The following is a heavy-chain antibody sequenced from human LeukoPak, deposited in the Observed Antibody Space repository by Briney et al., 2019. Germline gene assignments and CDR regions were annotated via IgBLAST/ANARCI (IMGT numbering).Heavy chain of an antibody. CDR1: GGSIDNYY. CDR3: AGGYCSGGSCWDFDP. CDR2: IYFSGST. J-gene: IGHJ5*02. V-gene: IGHV4-59*01. Sequence: PSETLSLTCTVSGGSIDNYYWSWIRQPPGKGLEWIGYIYFSGSTNYNPSLKSRVTISVDTSKNQFSLKLSSVTAADTAVYYCAGGYCSGGSCWDFDPWGQGTLVTVSS. D-gene: IGHD2-15*01.